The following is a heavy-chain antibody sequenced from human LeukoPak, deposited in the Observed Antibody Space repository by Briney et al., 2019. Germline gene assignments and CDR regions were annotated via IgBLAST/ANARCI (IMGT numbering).Heavy chain of an antibody. D-gene: IGHD5-18*01. CDR1: GFTFSSYG. V-gene: IGHV3-23*01. J-gene: IGHJ4*02. Sequence: GGSLRLSCAASGFTFSSYGMSWVRQAPGKGLEWVSAISGSGGSTYYADSVKGRFTISRDNSKNTLYLQMNGLRAEDTAVYYCAKRIQSAMATGYWGQGTLVTVSS. CDR2: ISGSGGST. CDR3: AKRIQSAMATGY.